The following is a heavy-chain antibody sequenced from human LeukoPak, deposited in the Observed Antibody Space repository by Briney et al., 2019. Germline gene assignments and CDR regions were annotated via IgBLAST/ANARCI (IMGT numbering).Heavy chain of an antibody. V-gene: IGHV6-1*01. CDR3: ARGNLLTGGSDRYFGL. D-gene: IGHD7-27*01. CDR2: TYYRSKWYN. J-gene: IGHJ2*01. Sequence: SQTLSLTCAISGDSVSSNSAAWNWIRQSPSRGLEWLGRTYYRSKWYNDYAVSVKSRITFNPDTSKNQLSLQLNSVTPEDTAVYYCARGNLLTGGSDRYFGLWGRGTLVTVSS. CDR1: GDSVSSNSAA.